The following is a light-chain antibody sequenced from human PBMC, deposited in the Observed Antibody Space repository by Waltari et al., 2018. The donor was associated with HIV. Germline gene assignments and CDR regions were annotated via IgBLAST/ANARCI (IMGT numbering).Light chain of an antibody. CDR1: QRVGSN. CDR2: GAS. CDR3: QQYNEWPPLPT. J-gene: IGKJ3*01. V-gene: IGKV3-15*01. Sequence: DIVMMQSPATLSVSPGERPTLSCRASQRVGSNVACYQQTPGQAPRLLMYGASTRATCSSDRISGSRFGTEFTLTIHRLQSEYFAVYYCQQYNEWPPLPTFGPGTKVDIK.